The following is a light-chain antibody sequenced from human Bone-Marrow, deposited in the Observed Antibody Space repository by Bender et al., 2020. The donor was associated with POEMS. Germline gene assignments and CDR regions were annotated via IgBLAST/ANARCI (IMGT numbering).Light chain of an antibody. V-gene: IGLV1-40*01. CDR2: GYN. Sequence: QSVLTQPPSVSGAPGQRVTISCTGSSSNTGSGYDINWYQHLPGTAPKLLIYGYNNRPSGVPDRFSGSKSGTSASLAITGLQAEDEANYYCQSYDTSLTDVVFGGGTKLTVL. J-gene: IGLJ2*01. CDR1: SSNTGSGYD. CDR3: QSYDTSLTDVV.